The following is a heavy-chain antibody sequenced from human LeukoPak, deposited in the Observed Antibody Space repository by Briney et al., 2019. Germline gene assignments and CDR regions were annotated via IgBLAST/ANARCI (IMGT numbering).Heavy chain of an antibody. CDR3: AKISLITMVRGADFDY. V-gene: IGHV4-39*07. CDR2: IYYSGST. Sequence: SETLSLTCTVSGGSISSSSYYWGWIRQPPGKGLEWIGSIYYSGSTYYNPSLKSRVTISVDTSKNQFSLKLSSVTAADTAVYYCAKISLITMVRGADFDYWGQGTLVTVSS. CDR1: GGSISSSSYY. J-gene: IGHJ4*02. D-gene: IGHD3-10*01.